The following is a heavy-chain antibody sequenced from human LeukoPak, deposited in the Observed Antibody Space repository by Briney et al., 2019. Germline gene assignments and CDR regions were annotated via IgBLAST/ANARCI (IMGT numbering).Heavy chain of an antibody. Sequence: GGSLRLSCAASAFTFSSYGMHWVRQAPGKGLEWVAFIRYDGSNKYYADSVKGRFTISRDNSKNTLYLQMNSLRAEDTAVYYCAKDTAMANDAFDIWGQGTMVTASS. V-gene: IGHV3-30*02. CDR2: IRYDGSNK. J-gene: IGHJ3*02. D-gene: IGHD5-18*01. CDR3: AKDTAMANDAFDI. CDR1: AFTFSSYG.